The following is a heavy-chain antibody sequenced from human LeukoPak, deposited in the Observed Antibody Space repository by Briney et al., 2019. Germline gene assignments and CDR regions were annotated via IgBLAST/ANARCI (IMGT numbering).Heavy chain of an antibody. Sequence: TSETLSLTCTVSGGSISSSSYYWGWIRQPPGKGLEWIGSIYYSGSTYYNPSLKSRVTISVDTSKNQFSLKLSSVTAADTAVYYCARVSDYYDSSGYSYYYFYYMDVWGKGTTVTVSS. CDR2: IYYSGST. D-gene: IGHD3-22*01. CDR1: GGSISSSSYY. V-gene: IGHV4-39*07. J-gene: IGHJ6*03. CDR3: ARVSDYYDSSGYSYYYFYYMDV.